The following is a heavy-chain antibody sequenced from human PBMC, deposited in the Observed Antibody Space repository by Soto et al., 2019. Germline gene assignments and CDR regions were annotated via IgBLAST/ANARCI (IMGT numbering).Heavy chain of an antibody. J-gene: IGHJ6*03. CDR1: GFTFSSSA. V-gene: IGHV3-23*01. CDR3: AKGSRHYYYYYMDV. Sequence: GGSLRLSCVVSGFTFSSSAMIWVRQAPGKGLEWVSAISGSGDTTYYADPLKGRFTSSRDNSKNMLYLQMDSLRAEDMAVYYCAKGSRHYYYYYMDVWGEGTTVTVSS. D-gene: IGHD2-2*01. CDR2: ISGSGDTT.